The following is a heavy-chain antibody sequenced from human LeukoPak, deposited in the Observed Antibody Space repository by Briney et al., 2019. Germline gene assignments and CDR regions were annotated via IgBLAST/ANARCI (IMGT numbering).Heavy chain of an antibody. J-gene: IGHJ4*02. D-gene: IGHD3-22*01. V-gene: IGHV1-69*05. CDR1: GGTFSSYA. Sequence: SVKVSCKASGGTFSSYAISWVRQAPGQGLEWMGGIIPIFGTANYAQKFQGRVTITTDESTSKAYMELSSLRSEDTAVYYCARGAQYYYDSSGYYYWGQGTLVTVSS. CDR2: IIPIFGTA. CDR3: ARGAQYYYDSSGYYY.